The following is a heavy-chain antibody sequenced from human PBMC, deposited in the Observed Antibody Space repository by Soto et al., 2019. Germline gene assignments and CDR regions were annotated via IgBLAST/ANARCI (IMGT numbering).Heavy chain of an antibody. V-gene: IGHV1-46*01. J-gene: IGHJ6*02. CDR3: ERYGLVFAPSTVTSDHYYYALDV. CDR1: GYTFTSYY. D-gene: IGHD4-4*01. CDR2: INPSGGST. Sequence: ASVKVSCKASGYTFTSYYMHWVRQAPGQGLEWMGIINPSGGSTSYAQKLQGRVTMTRDTSTSTVYMELSSLRSEDTAVYYCERYGLVFAPSTVTSDHYYYALDVWGQRKKVTVTS.